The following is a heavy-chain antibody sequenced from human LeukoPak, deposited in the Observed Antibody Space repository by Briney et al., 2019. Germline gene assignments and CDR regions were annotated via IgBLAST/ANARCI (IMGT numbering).Heavy chain of an antibody. CDR2: ISSNGGST. CDR3: VKEGDYGYYFDY. CDR1: GFTFSSYA. V-gene: IGHV3-64D*06. Sequence: GGSLRLSCSASGFTFSSYAMDWVRQAPGKGLEYVSTISSNGGSTYYADSVKGRFTISRDDSKNTLYLRMSSLRAEDTAVHYCVKEGDYGYYFDYWGQGTLVTVSS. D-gene: IGHD3-16*01. J-gene: IGHJ4*02.